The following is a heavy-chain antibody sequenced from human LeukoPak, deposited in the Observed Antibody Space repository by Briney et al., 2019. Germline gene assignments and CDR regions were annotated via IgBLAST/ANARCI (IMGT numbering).Heavy chain of an antibody. J-gene: IGHJ5*02. CDR3: ARGGYSSSWYNWFDP. Sequence: GGSLRLSCAASGFTVSSNYMSWVRQAPGKGLEWVSVIYSGGSTYYADSVKGRFTISRDNSKNTLYLQMNSLRAEDTAVYYCARGGYSSSWYNWFDPWGQGTLVTVSS. D-gene: IGHD6-13*01. CDR2: IYSGGST. V-gene: IGHV3-66*01. CDR1: GFTVSSNY.